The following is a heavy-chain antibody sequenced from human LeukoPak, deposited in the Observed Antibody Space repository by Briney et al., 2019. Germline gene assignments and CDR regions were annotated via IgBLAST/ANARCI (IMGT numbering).Heavy chain of an antibody. Sequence: SETLSLTCTVSGYSISSGYYWGWIRQPPGKGLEWIGYIYYSGSTNYNPSLKSRVTISLDTSKNQFSLKLSSVTAADTAVYYCARAILSGYPDSWGQGTLVIVFS. J-gene: IGHJ4*02. D-gene: IGHD3-3*01. CDR1: GYSISSGYY. CDR2: IYYSGST. CDR3: ARAILSGYPDS. V-gene: IGHV4-61*01.